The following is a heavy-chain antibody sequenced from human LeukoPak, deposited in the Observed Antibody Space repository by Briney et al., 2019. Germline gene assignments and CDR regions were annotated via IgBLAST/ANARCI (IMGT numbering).Heavy chain of an antibody. CDR1: GFTFSSYG. J-gene: IGHJ4*02. CDR3: ARVRGGYSSSWYVDY. D-gene: IGHD6-13*01. V-gene: IGHV3-33*01. CDR2: IYYDGSNK. Sequence: GRSLRLSCAASGFTFSSYGMHWVRQAPGKGLEWVALIYYDGSNKYHSDSVKGRFTISRDNSKNTLYLQMNSLRAEDTAVYYCARVRGGYSSSWYVDYWGQGTLVTVSS.